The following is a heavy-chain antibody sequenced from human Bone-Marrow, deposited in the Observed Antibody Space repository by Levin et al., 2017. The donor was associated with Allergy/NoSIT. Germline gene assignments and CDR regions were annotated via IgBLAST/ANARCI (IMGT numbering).Heavy chain of an antibody. V-gene: IGHV3-23*01. Sequence: GGSLRLSCAASGFTFSSYAMSWVRQAPGKGLGWVSGISDSGGSTYYADSVKGRFTISRDNSKNTLYLQMNSLRAEDTALYYCAKGPWLAAGTYYYYGMDVWGQGTTVTVSS. D-gene: IGHD6-19*01. CDR3: AKGPWLAAGTYYYYGMDV. CDR1: GFTFSSYA. J-gene: IGHJ6*02. CDR2: ISDSGGST.